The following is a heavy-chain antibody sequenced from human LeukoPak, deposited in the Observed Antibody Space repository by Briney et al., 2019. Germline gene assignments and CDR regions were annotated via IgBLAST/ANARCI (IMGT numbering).Heavy chain of an antibody. V-gene: IGHV3-33*01. CDR2: IWYDGSNK. CDR3: ARDDPLAAPFDP. CDR1: GFTFSSYG. D-gene: IGHD2-15*01. Sequence: GGSLRLSCAASGFTFSSYGMHWVRQAPGKGLEWLAVIWYDGSNKYYADSVKGRFTISRDTSKNTLYLQMNSLRAEDTAVYYSARDDPLAAPFDPWGQGTLVTVSS. J-gene: IGHJ5*02.